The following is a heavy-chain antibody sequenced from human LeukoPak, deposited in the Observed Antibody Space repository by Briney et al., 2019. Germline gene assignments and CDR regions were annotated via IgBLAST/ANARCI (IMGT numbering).Heavy chain of an antibody. V-gene: IGHV3-7*01. D-gene: IGHD3-22*01. Sequence: GGSLRLSCVASGFTFSSSWMAWVRQAPGKGLQWVANINHDGSVKNYVGSVKGRFAISRDNAQNSFYLQMNSLETDDTAVYYCAREIGNYYDSSGYYSEARDYWGQGTLVTVSS. CDR2: INHDGSVK. CDR1: GFTFSSSW. CDR3: AREIGNYYDSSGYYSEARDY. J-gene: IGHJ4*02.